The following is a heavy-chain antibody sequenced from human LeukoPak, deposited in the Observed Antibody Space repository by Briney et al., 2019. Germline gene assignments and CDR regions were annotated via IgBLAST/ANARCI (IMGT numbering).Heavy chain of an antibody. CDR2: IQYDGSNK. D-gene: IGHD6-6*01. J-gene: IGHJ4*02. CDR1: GFTFSSYG. Sequence: GGSLRLSCAASGFTFSSYGIHWVRQAPGKGLEWVSFIQYDGSNKYYADSVKGRFTISRDNSKNTLYLQMNSLRAEDTAVYYCEFVSSSSDYPRDYWGQGTLVTVSS. V-gene: IGHV3-30*02. CDR3: EFVSSSSDYPRDY.